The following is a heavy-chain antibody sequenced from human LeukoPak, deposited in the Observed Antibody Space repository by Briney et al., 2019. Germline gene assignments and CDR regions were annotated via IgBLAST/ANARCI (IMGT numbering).Heavy chain of an antibody. Sequence: GVSVKVSCKASGYNFATYGITWVRQAPGQGLEWMGWINTNTGNPTYAQGFTGRFVFSLDTSVSTAYLQISSLKAEDTAVYYCAREQFVCSGGSCYEQGVDYWGQGTLVTVSS. CDR1: GYNFATYG. CDR3: AREQFVCSGGSCYEQGVDY. CDR2: INTNTGNP. V-gene: IGHV7-4-1*02. D-gene: IGHD2-15*01. J-gene: IGHJ4*02.